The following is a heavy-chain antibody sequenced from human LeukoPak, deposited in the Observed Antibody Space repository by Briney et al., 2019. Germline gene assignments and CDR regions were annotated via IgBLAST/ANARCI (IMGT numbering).Heavy chain of an antibody. Sequence: GGSLRLSCVGTGFTVRINNLSWVAQAPGKGLEWVSAVFSGGSTFYADSVTGRFTISRDNSKNTVYLEMNSLRAEDTAVYYCVRNLQASGCYRVFDYWGQGTLVTVSS. V-gene: IGHV3-53*01. CDR2: VFSGGST. CDR3: VRNLQASGCYRVFDY. CDR1: GFTVRINN. J-gene: IGHJ4*02. D-gene: IGHD6-19*01.